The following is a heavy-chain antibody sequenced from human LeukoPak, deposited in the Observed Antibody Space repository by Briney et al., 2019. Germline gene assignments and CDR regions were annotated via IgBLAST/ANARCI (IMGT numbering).Heavy chain of an antibody. D-gene: IGHD3-3*01. V-gene: IGHV4-38-2*01. CDR2: IYHSGST. J-gene: IGHJ4*02. CDR1: GYSISSGYY. CDR3: ARLPGGVVIIGFDY. Sequence: SETLSLTCAVSGYSISSGYYWGWIRQPPGKGLEWIGSIYHSGSTYYNPSLKSRVTISVDTSKNQFSLKLSSVTAADTTVYYCARLPGGVVIIGFDYWGQGTLATVSS.